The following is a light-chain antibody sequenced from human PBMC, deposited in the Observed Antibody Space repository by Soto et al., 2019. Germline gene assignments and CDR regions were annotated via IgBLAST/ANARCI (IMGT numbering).Light chain of an antibody. V-gene: IGKV3-20*01. Sequence: DIVLTQSPGTLSLSPGERATLSCRSSQSVSSSYLAWCQQKPGQAPRLLIYGASSRATGIPDRFSGSGAGTDFTLTISRLEPEDFSVYYCQQYGSSPPWTLGQGTKVDIK. CDR2: GAS. CDR1: QSVSSSY. CDR3: QQYGSSPPWT. J-gene: IGKJ1*01.